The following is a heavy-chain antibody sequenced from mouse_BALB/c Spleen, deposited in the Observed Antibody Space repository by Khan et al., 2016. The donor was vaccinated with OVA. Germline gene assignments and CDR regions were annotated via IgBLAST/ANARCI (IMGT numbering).Heavy chain of an antibody. J-gene: IGHJ3*01. D-gene: IGHD1-2*01. CDR2: ISPGSGDT. V-gene: IGHV1-77*01. CDR1: GYTFTDYY. CDR3: ASMNYFGYTFAY. Sequence: QVQLQQSGAELARPGASVKLSCKASGYTFTDYYINWVKQRTGQGLEWIGEISPGSGDTYYNERFKGKATLTADKSSSTAYMQISSLPSEASAVLFLASMNYFGYTFAYWGQGTLVTVSA.